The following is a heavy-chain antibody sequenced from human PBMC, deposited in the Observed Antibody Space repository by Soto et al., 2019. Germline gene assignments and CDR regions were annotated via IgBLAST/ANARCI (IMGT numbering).Heavy chain of an antibody. Sequence: SVKVTCKASVGTFSSYAISWVRQAPGQGLEWMGGIIPIFGTANYAQKFQGRVTITADESTSTAYMELSSLRSEDTAVYYCARAIRSIYWVLRFLEWAPYYGMDVWGQGTRVTVSS. CDR2: IIPIFGTA. J-gene: IGHJ6*02. CDR3: ARAIRSIYWVLRFLEWAPYYGMDV. D-gene: IGHD3-3*01. V-gene: IGHV1-69*13. CDR1: VGTFSSYA.